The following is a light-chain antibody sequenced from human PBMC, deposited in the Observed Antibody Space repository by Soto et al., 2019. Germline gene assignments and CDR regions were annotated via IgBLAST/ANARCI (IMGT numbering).Light chain of an antibody. Sequence: QSVLTQPPSVSAAPGQKVTISCSGSSSNIGNNYVSWFQQLPGTAPKLLVYDNNKRPSGIPDRFSGSQSGTSATLGITGLQTGDEADYYCGTWDGSLSAEVFGTGTKVTVL. J-gene: IGLJ1*01. CDR2: DNN. CDR1: SSNIGNNY. V-gene: IGLV1-51*01. CDR3: GTWDGSLSAEV.